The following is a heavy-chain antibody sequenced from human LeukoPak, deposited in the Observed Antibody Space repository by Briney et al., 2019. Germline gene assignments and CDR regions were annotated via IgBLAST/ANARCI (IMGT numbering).Heavy chain of an antibody. CDR1: GYSFTNYW. CDR3: ARLHLTASLAAVYFDY. Sequence: GESLKISCKGSGYSFTNYWIGWVRQMPGKGLAWMGIIYPGDSDTRYSPSFQGQVTISADKSINTASLQWSSLKASDTATYYCARLHLTASLAAVYFDYWGQGTLVTVSS. V-gene: IGHV5-51*01. CDR2: IYPGDSDT. J-gene: IGHJ4*02. D-gene: IGHD2-21*02.